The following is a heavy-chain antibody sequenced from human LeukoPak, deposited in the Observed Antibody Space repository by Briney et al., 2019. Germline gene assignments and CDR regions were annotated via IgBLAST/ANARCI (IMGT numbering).Heavy chain of an antibody. D-gene: IGHD3-22*01. V-gene: IGHV4-31*03. Sequence: SQTLSLTCTVSGGSISSGGYYWSWIRQHPGKGLEWIGYIYYSGSTYYNPSLKSRVTISVDTSKNQFSLKLSSVTAADTAVYYCARYYYDSSGYLDYWGQGTLVTVSS. J-gene: IGHJ4*02. CDR2: IYYSGST. CDR1: GGSISSGGYY. CDR3: ARYYYDSSGYLDY.